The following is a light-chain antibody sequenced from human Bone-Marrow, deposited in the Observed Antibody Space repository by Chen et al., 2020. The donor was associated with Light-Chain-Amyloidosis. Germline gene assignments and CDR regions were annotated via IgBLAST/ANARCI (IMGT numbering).Light chain of an antibody. CDR1: SSDVGGDNH. Sequence: QSALTQPAFVSGSLVLSITISFSGTSSDVGGDNHVSWYQQHPDKAPKLMIYEVTNRPSWVPDRFSGSKSDNTASLTISGLQTEDEADYFCSSYTITNILVFGSGTRVTVL. CDR3: SSYTITNILV. CDR2: EVT. V-gene: IGLV2-14*01. J-gene: IGLJ1*01.